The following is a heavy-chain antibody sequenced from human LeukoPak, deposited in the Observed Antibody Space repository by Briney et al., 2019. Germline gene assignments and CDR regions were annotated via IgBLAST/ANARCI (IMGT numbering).Heavy chain of an antibody. J-gene: IGHJ3*02. Sequence: SETLSLTCAVYGGSFSGYYWSWIRQPPGKGLEWIGEINHSGSTNYNPSLKSRVTISVDTSRNQFSLKLSSVTAADTAVYYCARGRVSSGWYGDAFDIWGQGTMVTVSS. CDR1: GGSFSGYY. D-gene: IGHD6-19*01. V-gene: IGHV4-34*01. CDR2: INHSGST. CDR3: ARGRVSSGWYGDAFDI.